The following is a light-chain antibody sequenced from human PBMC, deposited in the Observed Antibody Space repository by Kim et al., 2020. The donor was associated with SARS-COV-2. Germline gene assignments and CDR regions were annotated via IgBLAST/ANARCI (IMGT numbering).Light chain of an antibody. CDR1: DIGSKS. CDR3: QVWDSTSDHPV. J-gene: IGLJ3*02. V-gene: IGLV3-21*04. CDR2: YDN. Sequence: SYELTQSPSVSVAPGKTARITCGGNDIGSKSVHWYQQKPGQAPVLVIYYDNGRPSGIPERVSGSNSGNTATLTISRVEAGDEAVYSCQVWDSTSDHPVFGGGTQLTVL.